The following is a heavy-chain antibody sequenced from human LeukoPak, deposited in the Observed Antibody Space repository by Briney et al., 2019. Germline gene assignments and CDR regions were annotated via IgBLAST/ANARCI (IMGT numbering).Heavy chain of an antibody. V-gene: IGHV1-3*01. Sequence: GASVKVSCKASGYTFTSYAMHWVRQAPGQRLEWMGWINAGNGNTKYSQKFQGRVTITRDTSASTAYMELSSLRSEDTAVHYCARMGGYSYGPRVEYFQHWGQGTLVTVSS. D-gene: IGHD5-18*01. CDR1: GYTFTSYA. CDR2: INAGNGNT. CDR3: ARMGGYSYGPRVEYFQH. J-gene: IGHJ1*01.